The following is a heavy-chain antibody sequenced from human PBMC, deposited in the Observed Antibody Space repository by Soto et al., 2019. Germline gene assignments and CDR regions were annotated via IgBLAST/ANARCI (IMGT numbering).Heavy chain of an antibody. J-gene: IGHJ5*02. CDR2: ISWNSGSI. V-gene: IGHV3-9*01. Sequence: GGSLRLSCAASGFTFDDYAMHWVRQAPGKGLEWVSGISWNSGSIGYADSVKGRFTISRDNAKNSLYLQMNSLRAEDTALYYCAKVGLRITIFSWFDPWGQGTLVTVSS. CDR3: AKVGLRITIFSWFDP. CDR1: GFTFDDYA. D-gene: IGHD3-3*01.